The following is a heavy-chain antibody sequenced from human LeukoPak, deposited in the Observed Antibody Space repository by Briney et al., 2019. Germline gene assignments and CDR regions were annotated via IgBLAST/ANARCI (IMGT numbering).Heavy chain of an antibody. D-gene: IGHD3-9*01. CDR1: GYIFTGQN. V-gene: IGHV1-2*02. CDR3: ARDREYDMLDY. J-gene: IGHJ4*02. CDR2: INPKSGDT. Sequence: SVKVSCKAAGYIFTGQNVHWVRQAPGQGLEWMGWINPKSGDTNYAQKFQGRVTMTRDTSVSTAYMDLSRLRSDDTAVYYCARDREYDMLDYWGQGTLVTVSS.